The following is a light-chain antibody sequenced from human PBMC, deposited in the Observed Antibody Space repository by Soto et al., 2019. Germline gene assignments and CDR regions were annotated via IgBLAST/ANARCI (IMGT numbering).Light chain of an antibody. CDR1: SGSVSTSYY. CDR3: VLYMGSGTVV. CDR2: RTN. J-gene: IGLJ2*01. V-gene: IGLV8-61*01. Sequence: QAVVTQEPSFSVSPGGTVTLTCGLSSGSVSTSYYPSWYQQTPGQAPRTLIYRTNTRSSGVPDRFSGSILGNKAALTITGAQADDEYDYYCVLYMGSGTVVFGGGTKLTVL.